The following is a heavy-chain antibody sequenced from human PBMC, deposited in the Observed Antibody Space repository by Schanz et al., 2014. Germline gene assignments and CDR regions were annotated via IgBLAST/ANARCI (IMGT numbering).Heavy chain of an antibody. CDR3: VTEKRMESGTWAKAFDI. V-gene: IGHV1-46*01. D-gene: IGHD3-3*01. J-gene: IGHJ3*02. Sequence: QVQLVQSGAEVKKPGSSVKVSCKASGGTFSSSTLTWVRQAPGQGLEWMGIINPSGGSTSYAQKFQGRVTMTRDTSTSTAYMELRNVRYDDTAMYYCVTEKRMESGTWAKAFDIWGQGTWVTVSS. CDR2: INPSGGST. CDR1: GGTFSSST.